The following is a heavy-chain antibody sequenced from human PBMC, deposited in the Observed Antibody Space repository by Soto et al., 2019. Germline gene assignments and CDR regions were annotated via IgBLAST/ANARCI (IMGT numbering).Heavy chain of an antibody. CDR3: ARSTRDYYYYYYMDV. CDR2: INSDGSST. J-gene: IGHJ6*03. CDR1: GFTFSSYW. V-gene: IGHV3-74*01. Sequence: PGGSLRLSCAASGFTFSSYWMHWVRQAPGKGLVWVSRINSDGSSTSYADSVKGRFTISRDNANNTLYLQMNSLRAEDTAVYYCARSTRDYYYYYYMDVWGKGTTVTVSS.